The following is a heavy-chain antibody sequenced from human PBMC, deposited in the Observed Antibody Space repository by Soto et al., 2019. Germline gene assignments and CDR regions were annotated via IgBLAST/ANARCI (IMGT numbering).Heavy chain of an antibody. J-gene: IGHJ4*02. Sequence: PSETLSLTCAVSGGSISSGGYSWSWIRQPPGKGLEWIGYIYHSGSTYYNPSLKSRVTISVDRSKNQFSLKLSSVTAADTAVYYCARGRYCSGGSCYSDFDYWGQGTLVTVSS. CDR2: IYHSGST. D-gene: IGHD2-15*01. V-gene: IGHV4-30-2*01. CDR3: ARGRYCSGGSCYSDFDY. CDR1: GGSISSGGYS.